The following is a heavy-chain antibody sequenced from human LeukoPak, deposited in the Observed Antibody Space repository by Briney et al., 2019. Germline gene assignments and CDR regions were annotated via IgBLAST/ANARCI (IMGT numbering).Heavy chain of an antibody. CDR2: ISASGGST. D-gene: IGHD2-2*01. CDR3: ATDGLYCSSTNCYFEY. CDR1: GFTFSNYA. V-gene: IGHV3-23*01. Sequence: GGSLKLSWAASGFTFSNYAMSWVRQAAGQGLEWVAVISASGGSTYYADSVKGRFAISRDNAKNTLHLQMNSLRAEDTAVYYCATDGLYCSSTNCYFEYWGQGALVTVSS. J-gene: IGHJ4*02.